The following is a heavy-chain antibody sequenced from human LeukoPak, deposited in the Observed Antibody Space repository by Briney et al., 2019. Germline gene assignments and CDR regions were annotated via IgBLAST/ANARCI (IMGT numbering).Heavy chain of an antibody. CDR1: GFTFSSYA. V-gene: IGHV3-30*04. Sequence: PGGSLRLSCAASGFTFSSYAMHWVRQAPGKGLEWVAVISYDGSNKYYADSVKGRFTISRDNSKNTLYLQMNSLRAEDTAVYYCARGRPQTYDSSGYYYGWFDPWGQGTLVTVSS. J-gene: IGHJ5*02. CDR3: ARGRPQTYDSSGYYYGWFDP. CDR2: ISYDGSNK. D-gene: IGHD3-22*01.